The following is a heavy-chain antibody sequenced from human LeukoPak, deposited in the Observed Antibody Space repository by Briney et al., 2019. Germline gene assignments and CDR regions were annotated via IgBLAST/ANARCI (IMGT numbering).Heavy chain of an antibody. J-gene: IGHJ4*02. V-gene: IGHV4-59*13. CDR3: ARARSVEVPAGLLHDS. CDR1: RGSLSDYF. CDR2: ITYSADT. Sequence: PSETLSLTCTVSRGSLSDYFWTWMRQSPGKGLEWIGHITYSADTDYNPSLKSRVTISVDTSTRQFSLKLSSVTTADTAVYYCARARSVEVPAGLLHDSWGQGTLVTVPS. D-gene: IGHD3-3*01.